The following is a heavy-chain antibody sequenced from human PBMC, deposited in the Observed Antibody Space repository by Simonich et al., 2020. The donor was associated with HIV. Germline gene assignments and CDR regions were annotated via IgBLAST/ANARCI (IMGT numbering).Heavy chain of an antibody. D-gene: IGHD3-22*01. CDR2: VHHEDGEN. Sequence: EVQLVQSGAEVKKPGATVKISCRVFGYTFTDYYIHWVPQVPGKGPEWMGLVHHEDGENINAENFHERGTITADTSTDTAYMELSSLRAEDTAIYYCATKADFYYDNSGLVRWGHGTLVTVSS. J-gene: IGHJ4*01. CDR3: ATKADFYYDNSGLVR. V-gene: IGHV1-69-2*01. CDR1: GYTFTDYY.